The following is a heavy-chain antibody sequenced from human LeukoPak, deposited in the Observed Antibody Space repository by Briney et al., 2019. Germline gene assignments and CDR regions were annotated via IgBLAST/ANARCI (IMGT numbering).Heavy chain of an antibody. CDR2: ISSSSSYI. CDR3: AKDFGTLSSGWDSDY. D-gene: IGHD6-19*01. V-gene: IGHV3-21*01. J-gene: IGHJ4*02. Sequence: SGGSLRLSCAASGFTFSSYGMHWVRQAPGKGLEWVSSISSSSSYIYYADSVKGRFTISRDNAKNSLYLQMNSLRTEDTAVYYCAKDFGTLSSGWDSDYWGQGTLVTASS. CDR1: GFTFSSYG.